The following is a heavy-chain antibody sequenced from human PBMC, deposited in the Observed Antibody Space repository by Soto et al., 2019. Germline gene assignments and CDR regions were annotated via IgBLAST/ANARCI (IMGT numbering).Heavy chain of an antibody. CDR1: GGSISSGDYY. D-gene: IGHD3-3*01. J-gene: IGHJ6*02. V-gene: IGHV4-30-4*01. Sequence: LSLTCTVSGGSISSGDYYWSWIRQPPGKGLEWIGYIYYSGSTYYNPSLKSRVTISVDTSKNQFSLKLSSVTAADTAVYYCARTSPVLRFLEWSDYGMDVWGQGTTVTVSS. CDR3: ARTSPVLRFLEWSDYGMDV. CDR2: IYYSGST.